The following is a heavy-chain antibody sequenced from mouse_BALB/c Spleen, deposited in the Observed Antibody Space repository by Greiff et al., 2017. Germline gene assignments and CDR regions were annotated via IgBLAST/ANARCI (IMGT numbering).Heavy chain of an antibody. CDR1: GYTFTDYA. V-gene: IGHV1S137*01. CDR2: ISTYYGDA. CDR3: ARGDAMDY. Sequence: VKLVESGAELVRPGVSVKISCKGSGYTFTDYAMHWVKQSHAKSLEWIGVISTYYGDASYNQKFKGKATMTVDKSSSTAYMELARLTSEDSAIYYCARGDAMDYWGQGTSVTVSS. J-gene: IGHJ4*01.